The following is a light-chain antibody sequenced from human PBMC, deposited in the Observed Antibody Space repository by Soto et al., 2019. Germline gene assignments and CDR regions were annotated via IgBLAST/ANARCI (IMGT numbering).Light chain of an antibody. CDR1: QSVDSK. Sequence: EIVMTQSPATLSVSPGERATLSCRASQSVDSKLAWYQQKPGQGPTLLIYGASSRATGIPAWFSGGWSGTEFTLTISSLLSEDFAVYYCQHYSTWLWTFGQGTKVEIK. V-gene: IGKV3-15*01. CDR3: QHYSTWLWT. CDR2: GAS. J-gene: IGKJ1*01.